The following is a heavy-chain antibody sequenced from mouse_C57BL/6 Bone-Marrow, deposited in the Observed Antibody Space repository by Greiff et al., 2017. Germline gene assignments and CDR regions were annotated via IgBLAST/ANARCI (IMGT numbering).Heavy chain of an antibody. CDR3: TTGGVPYWYFDV. D-gene: IGHD6-1*01. J-gene: IGHJ1*03. Sequence: VHVKQSGAELVRPGASVKLSCTASGFNIKDYYMHWVKQRPEQGLARIGRLDPEVGDTEYAPKFQGKATMNADTSSNTAYLQLSSLTSEDTAVYYCTTGGVPYWYFDVWGTGSTVTVFS. V-gene: IGHV14-1*01. CDR1: GFNIKDYY. CDR2: LDPEVGDT.